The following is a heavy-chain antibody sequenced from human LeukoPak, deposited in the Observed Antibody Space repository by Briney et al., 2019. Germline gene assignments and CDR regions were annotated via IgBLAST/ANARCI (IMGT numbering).Heavy chain of an antibody. Sequence: SETLSLTCTVSGGSISSYYWSWIRQPPGKGLEWIGYIYYSASTNYNPSLKSRVTISVDTSKNQFSLKLRSVTAADTAVYYCARHSTLGWFGELPYYFDYWGQGALVTVSS. CDR3: ARHSTLGWFGELPYYFDY. J-gene: IGHJ4*02. CDR1: GGSISSYY. V-gene: IGHV4-59*08. CDR2: IYYSAST. D-gene: IGHD3-10*01.